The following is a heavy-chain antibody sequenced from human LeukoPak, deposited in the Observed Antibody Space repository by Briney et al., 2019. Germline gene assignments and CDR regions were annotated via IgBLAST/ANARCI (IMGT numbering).Heavy chain of an antibody. J-gene: IGHJ6*02. CDR1: GFTFSSYS. CDR2: ISSSSSYI. CDR3: AKDFFSSSWRNYYYYGMDV. Sequence: GGSLRLSCAASGFTFSSYSMNWVRQAPGKGLEWVSSISSSSSYIYYADSVKGRFTISRDNSKNTLYLQMNSLRAEDTAVYYCAKDFFSSSWRNYYYYGMDVWGQGTTVTVSS. V-gene: IGHV3-21*04. D-gene: IGHD6-13*01.